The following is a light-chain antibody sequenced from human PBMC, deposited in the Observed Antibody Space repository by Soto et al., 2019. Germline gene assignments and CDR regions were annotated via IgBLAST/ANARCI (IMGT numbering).Light chain of an antibody. J-gene: IGKJ4*01. Sequence: AIRMTQSPSSFSASTGDRVTITCRASQGISSYLAWYQQKPGKAPKLLIYAASTLQSGVPSRFSGSGSGTDFTLTISCLQSEDFATYYCQQYYSYPSLTFGGGIKVDIK. V-gene: IGKV1-8*01. CDR3: QQYYSYPSLT. CDR1: QGISSY. CDR2: AAS.